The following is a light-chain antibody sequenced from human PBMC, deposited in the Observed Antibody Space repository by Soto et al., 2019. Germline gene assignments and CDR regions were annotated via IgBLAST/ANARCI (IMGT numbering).Light chain of an antibody. Sequence: EIVMTQYPATLSVSPGERATPSCRASQSVNSNLAWYQQKPGQAPRLLIYGASTRTSGNPARFSGSGSGTEFTLTISSLRSEDLAVYYCQEYSNLPPLTFGGGTKVEIK. CDR1: QSVNSN. J-gene: IGKJ4*01. V-gene: IGKV3-15*01. CDR3: QEYSNLPPLT. CDR2: GAS.